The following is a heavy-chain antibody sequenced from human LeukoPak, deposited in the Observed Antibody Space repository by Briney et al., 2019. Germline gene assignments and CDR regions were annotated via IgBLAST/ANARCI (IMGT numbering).Heavy chain of an antibody. V-gene: IGHV4-61*02. CDR3: ARASYSYDINGWVPFDY. D-gene: IGHD3-22*01. CDR1: GNSISSGDNY. J-gene: IGHJ4*02. CDR2: IYTSGST. Sequence: SETLSLTCTVSGNSISSGDNYWSWIRQPAGQGLEWIGRIYTSGSTNYNPSLKSRVTTSGDTSKNQFSLRLSSVTAADTAVYYCARASYSYDINGWVPFDYWGQGTLVTVSS.